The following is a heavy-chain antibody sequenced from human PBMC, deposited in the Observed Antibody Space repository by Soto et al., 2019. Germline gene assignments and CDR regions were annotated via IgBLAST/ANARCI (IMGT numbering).Heavy chain of an antibody. Sequence: SETLSLTCTVSGGTISSYYWSWIRQPPGKGLEWIGYIYYSGSTNYHPSLKSRVTISVDTSKNQFSLKLSSVTAADTAVYYCARGEGYCSSTSCYDVPYYYMDVWGKGTTVTVSS. CDR1: GGTISSYY. CDR2: IYYSGST. J-gene: IGHJ6*03. CDR3: ARGEGYCSSTSCYDVPYYYMDV. D-gene: IGHD2-2*01. V-gene: IGHV4-59*08.